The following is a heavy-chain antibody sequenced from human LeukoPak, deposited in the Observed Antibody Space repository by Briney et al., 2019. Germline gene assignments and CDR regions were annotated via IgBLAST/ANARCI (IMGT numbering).Heavy chain of an antibody. CDR2: IYYTGST. Sequence: SETLSLTCTVSGGSISSGGYYWSWIRQLPGKGLEWIGYIYYTGSTYYNPSLKSRVTISVDTSKNQFSLKLSSVTAADTAVYYCARLSYGSTSCPFDYWGQGTLVTVSS. V-gene: IGHV4-31*03. D-gene: IGHD2-2*01. CDR3: ARLSYGSTSCPFDY. CDR1: GGSISSGGYY. J-gene: IGHJ4*02.